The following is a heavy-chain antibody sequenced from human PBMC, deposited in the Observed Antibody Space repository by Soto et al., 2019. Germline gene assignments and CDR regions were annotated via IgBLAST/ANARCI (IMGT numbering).Heavy chain of an antibody. V-gene: IGHV4-59*01. CDR3: AREGVATTTPTFDY. J-gene: IGHJ4*02. D-gene: IGHD2-15*01. Sequence: SETLSLTCTVSGGSISSYYWSWIRQPPGKGLEWIGYIYYSGSTNYNPSLKSRVTISVDTSKNQFSLKLSSVTAADTAVYYCAREGVATTTPTFDYWGQGTLVTVSS. CDR1: GGSISSYY. CDR2: IYYSGST.